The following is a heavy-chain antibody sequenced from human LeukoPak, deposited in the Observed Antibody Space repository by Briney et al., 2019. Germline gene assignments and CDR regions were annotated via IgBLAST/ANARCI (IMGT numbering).Heavy chain of an antibody. CDR2: INPNSGGT. Sequence: GSSVKVSCKASGGTFSSYAISWVRQAPGQGLEWMGRINPNSGGTNYAQKFQGRVTMTRDTSISTAYMELSRLRSDDTAVYYCAIGGLRLGDWFDPWGQGTLVTVSS. J-gene: IGHJ5*02. CDR3: AIGGLRLGDWFDP. CDR1: GGTFSSYA. V-gene: IGHV1-2*06. D-gene: IGHD5-12*01.